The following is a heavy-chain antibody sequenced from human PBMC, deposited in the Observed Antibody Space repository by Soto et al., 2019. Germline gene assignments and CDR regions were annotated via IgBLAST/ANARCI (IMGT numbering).Heavy chain of an antibody. CDR3: GRSRGYTYGIDY. Sequence: SGPTLVNPTQTLTLTCTFSGFSLTTNGMCVTWIRQPPGKALEWLARIDWDDDKYYSTSPKTRLTISKDSSKHQVVLTMTNMDPVDTATYYCGRSRGYTYGIDYWGQGALVTVSS. CDR1: GFSLTTNGMC. J-gene: IGHJ4*02. D-gene: IGHD5-18*01. CDR2: IDWDDDK. V-gene: IGHV2-70*11.